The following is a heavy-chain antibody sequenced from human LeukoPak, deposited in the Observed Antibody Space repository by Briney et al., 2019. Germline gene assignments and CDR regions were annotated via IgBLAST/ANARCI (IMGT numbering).Heavy chain of an antibody. CDR3: AKAPLGCTSTSCYSYYYGMDV. Sequence: GSLRLSCAASGFTVSSNYMSWVRQAPGKGLEWVSVIYSGGSTYYADSVKGRFTISRDNSKNTLYLQMNSLRAEDTALYYCAKAPLGCTSTSCYSYYYGMDVWGQGTTVTVSS. J-gene: IGHJ6*02. D-gene: IGHD2-2*02. V-gene: IGHV3-53*05. CDR2: IYSGGST. CDR1: GFTVSSNY.